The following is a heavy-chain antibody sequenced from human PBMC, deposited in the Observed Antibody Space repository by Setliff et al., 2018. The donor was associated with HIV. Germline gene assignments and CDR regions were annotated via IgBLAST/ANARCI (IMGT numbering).Heavy chain of an antibody. CDR3: AKHDFGEGSCFDP. V-gene: IGHV4-38-2*02. CDR1: GQFISDGYY. CDR2: VYHSGKT. J-gene: IGHJ5*02. Sequence: SETLSLTCTVSGQFISDGYYWGWIRQPPGKVLEWIGSVYHSGKTYYNPSLKSRVTMSADTSKNQISLMLRSMTAADTAVCYCAKHDFGEGSCFDPWGQGSLVTV. D-gene: IGHD3-16*01.